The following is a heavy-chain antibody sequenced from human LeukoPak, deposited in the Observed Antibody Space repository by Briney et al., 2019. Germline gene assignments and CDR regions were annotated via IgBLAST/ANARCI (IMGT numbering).Heavy chain of an antibody. V-gene: IGHV1-69*13. Sequence: SVKVSCKASGGTFSSCAISWVRQAPGQGLEWMGGIIPIFGTANYAQKFQGRVRITADESTSTAYMELSSLRSEDTAVYYCARETSPYYYGSGSYYMNFDYWGQGTLVTVSS. D-gene: IGHD3-10*01. J-gene: IGHJ4*02. CDR3: ARETSPYYYGSGSYYMNFDY. CDR2: IIPIFGTA. CDR1: GGTFSSCA.